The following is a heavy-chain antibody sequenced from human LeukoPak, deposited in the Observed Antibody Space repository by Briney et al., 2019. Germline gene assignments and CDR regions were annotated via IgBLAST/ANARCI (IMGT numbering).Heavy chain of an antibody. V-gene: IGHV1-69*05. CDR2: IIPIFGTA. CDR3: ARALSDYGDYIFDY. Sequence: SVKVSCKASGGTFISYAISWVRQAPGQGLEWMGRIIPIFGTANYAQKFQGRVTITTDESTSTAYMELSSLRSEDTAVYYCARALSDYGDYIFDYWGQGTLVTVSS. D-gene: IGHD4-17*01. J-gene: IGHJ4*02. CDR1: GGTFISYA.